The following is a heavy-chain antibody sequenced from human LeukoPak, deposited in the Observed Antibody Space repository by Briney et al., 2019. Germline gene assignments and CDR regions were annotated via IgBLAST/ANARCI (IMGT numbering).Heavy chain of an antibody. D-gene: IGHD4-17*01. CDR1: GFTFDDYA. J-gene: IGHJ4*02. V-gene: IGHV3-9*03. CDR3: AKGSDGDYVRYYFDY. Sequence: PGRSLRLSCAASGFTFDDYAIHWVRQAPGKGLEWVPGISWNSGSIGYADSVKCRFTISRDNAKNSLYLQMNSLRAEDMALYYCAKGSDGDYVRYYFDYWGQGTLVTVSS. CDR2: ISWNSGSI.